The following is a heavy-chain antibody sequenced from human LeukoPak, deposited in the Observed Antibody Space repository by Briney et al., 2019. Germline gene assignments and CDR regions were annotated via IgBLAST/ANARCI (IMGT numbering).Heavy chain of an antibody. D-gene: IGHD2-2*01. CDR3: ARHSLGYCTTTSCLSSTFYYYYMDV. Sequence: SETLSLTCTVSGGSISSYYWSWIRQPPGKGLEWIGYIYYSGSTNYNPSLKSRVTISVDTSKNQFSLKLSSVTAADTAVYYCARHSLGYCTTTSCLSSTFYYYYMDVWGKGTTVTVSS. CDR2: IYYSGST. V-gene: IGHV4-59*08. J-gene: IGHJ6*03. CDR1: GGSISSYY.